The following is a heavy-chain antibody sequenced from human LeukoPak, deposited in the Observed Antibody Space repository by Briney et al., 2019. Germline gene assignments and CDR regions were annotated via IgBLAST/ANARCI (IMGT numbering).Heavy chain of an antibody. V-gene: IGHV3-23*01. CDR3: AKDRHSSSRPEWFDP. D-gene: IGHD6-13*01. CDR1: GFTFSSYA. CDR2: ISGSGGST. Sequence: GGSLRLSCAASGFTFSSYAMSWVRQASGKGLEWVSAISGSGGSTYYADSVKGRFTISRDNSKNTLYLQMNSLRAEDTAVYYCAKDRHSSSRPEWFDPWGQGTLVTVSS. J-gene: IGHJ5*02.